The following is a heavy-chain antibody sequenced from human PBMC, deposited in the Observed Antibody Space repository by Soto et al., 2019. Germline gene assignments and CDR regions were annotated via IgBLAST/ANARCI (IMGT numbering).Heavy chain of an antibody. D-gene: IGHD3-16*01. CDR3: VRSGHSFGGVM. CDR2: MFYSGGS. V-gene: IGHV4-59*01. Sequence: LSLTCTVSGASMNNYYGSWVRQPPGKGLEWIGYMFYSGGSNSNPSLKGRVTISVDTSKNQISLKLTSVTAADTAVYYCVRSGHSFGGVMWGQGTLVTVSS. J-gene: IGHJ4*02. CDR1: GASMNNYY.